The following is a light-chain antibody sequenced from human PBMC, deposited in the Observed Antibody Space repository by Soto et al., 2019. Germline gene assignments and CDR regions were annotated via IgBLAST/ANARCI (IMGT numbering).Light chain of an antibody. CDR1: QTISSW. CDR3: QQYYSYPWT. V-gene: IGKV1-5*03. Sequence: DIQMTQSPSTLSGSVGDRVTITCRASQTISSWLAWYQQKPGKAPKLLIYKASTLKSGVPSRFSGSGSGTEFTLTISCLQSEDFATYYCQQYYSYPWTFGQGTKVDI. J-gene: IGKJ1*01. CDR2: KAS.